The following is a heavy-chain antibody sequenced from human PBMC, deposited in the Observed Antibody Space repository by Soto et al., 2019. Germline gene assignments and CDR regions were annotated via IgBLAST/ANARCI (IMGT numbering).Heavy chain of an antibody. CDR3: AHLIAGGSPDY. D-gene: IGHD3-16*01. V-gene: IGHV2-5*02. J-gene: IGHJ4*02. CDR1: GFSLSTSGVG. Sequence: QITLKESGPTLVIPTQTLTLTCSFSGFSLSTSGVGVGWIRQPPGKALEWPALMYWDDDKRYSPSLKSRLAXTXXTSENQVVLTMTNMDPVDTATYYCAHLIAGGSPDYWGQGTLVTVSS. CDR2: MYWDDDK.